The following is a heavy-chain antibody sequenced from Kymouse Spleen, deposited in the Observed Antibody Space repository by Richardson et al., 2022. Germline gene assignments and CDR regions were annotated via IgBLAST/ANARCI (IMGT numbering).Heavy chain of an antibody. CDR2: ISYDGSNK. D-gene: IGHD6-6*01. J-gene: IGHJ4*02. Sequence: QVQLVESGGGVVQPGRSLRLSCAASGFTFSSYGMHWVRQAPGKGLEWVAVISYDGSNKYYADSVKGRFTISRDNSKNTLYLQMNSLRAEDTAVYYCAKLGAARPFDYWGQGTLVTVSS. CDR1: GFTFSSYG. V-gene: IGHV3-30*18. CDR3: AKLGAARPFDY.